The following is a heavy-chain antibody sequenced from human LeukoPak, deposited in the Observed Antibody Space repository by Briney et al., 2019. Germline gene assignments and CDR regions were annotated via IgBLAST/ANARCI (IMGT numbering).Heavy chain of an antibody. V-gene: IGHV4-59*01. CDR2: IYYTGTT. J-gene: IGHJ4*02. CDR1: GGSMSDYY. CDR3: ARDQRRTSCFDY. Sequence: SETLSLTCTVSGGSMSDYYWSWIRQPPGKGPEWIGYIYYTGTTNYNPSLKSRVTILVDTSKNQFSLKLNSVTAADTGVYYCARDQRRTSCFDYWGQGTLVTVSS. D-gene: IGHD2-2*01.